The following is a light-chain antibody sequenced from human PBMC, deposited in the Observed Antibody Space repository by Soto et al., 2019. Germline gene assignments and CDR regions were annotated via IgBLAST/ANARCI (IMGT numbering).Light chain of an antibody. CDR3: QQYDTYST. CDR2: DAS. Sequence: DIKLNQSPCTLSASVGERVTLTCRASQSISNRLAWYHQKPGKTPNLLIYDASNLGSGVPSRFSGSGSGTEFTLTISSLQPDDFATYYCQQYDTYSTFGQGTKVDIK. J-gene: IGKJ1*01. V-gene: IGKV1-5*01. CDR1: QSISNR.